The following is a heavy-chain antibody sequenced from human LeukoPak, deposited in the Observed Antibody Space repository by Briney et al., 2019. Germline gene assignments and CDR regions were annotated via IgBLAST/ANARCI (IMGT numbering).Heavy chain of an antibody. CDR1: GFPLRRYA. D-gene: IGHD6-19*01. CDR2: ISWNSGSI. Sequence: GGSLRLSCAASGFPLRRYAMSWVRQAPGKGLEWVSGISWNSGSIGYADSVKGRFTISRDNAKNSLYLQMNSLRAEDTALYYCAKGSQQWLVPNDAFDIWGQGTMVTVSS. J-gene: IGHJ3*02. V-gene: IGHV3-9*01. CDR3: AKGSQQWLVPNDAFDI.